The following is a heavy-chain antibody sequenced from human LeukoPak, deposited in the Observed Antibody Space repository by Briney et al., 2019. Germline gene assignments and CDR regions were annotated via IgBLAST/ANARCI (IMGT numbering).Heavy chain of an antibody. CDR1: RGSISSRRDY. D-gene: IGHD1-26*01. CDR2: VYHSGST. J-gene: IGHJ4*02. V-gene: IGHV4-39*01. Sequence: SSETLSLTCTVSRGSISSRRDYWWAWIRQPPGQGLEWIGSVYHSGSTYSNLSLKSRLTISVDTSKDQFSLNLTSVTAADTAVYYCARQRAGGTWAFDYWGQGTLLTVSS. CDR3: ARQRAGGTWAFDY.